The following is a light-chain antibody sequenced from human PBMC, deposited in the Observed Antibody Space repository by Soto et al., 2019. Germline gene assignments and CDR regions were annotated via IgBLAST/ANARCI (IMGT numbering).Light chain of an antibody. CDR2: GAS. V-gene: IGKV1-39*01. CDR1: QGINKY. Sequence: DIQMTQSPSSLPASVGDSVTITCRASQGINKYLNWYQHKAGQAPKLLIYGASSLPKGVPARFRGSGSGTFFTLTISSLQPEDFATYYYQQSYTTPGTFGRGTTLEIK. J-gene: IGKJ1*01. CDR3: QQSYTTPGT.